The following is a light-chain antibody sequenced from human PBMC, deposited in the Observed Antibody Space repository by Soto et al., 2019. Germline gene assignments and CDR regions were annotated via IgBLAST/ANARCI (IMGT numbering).Light chain of an antibody. J-gene: IGKJ1*01. CDR3: QQTSTTPWT. CDR2: AAS. Sequence: DIQMTQSPPSLSASVGDRVTISCRASQTINNYLNWYQQKPGKAPEVLIYAASSLQSGVPSRFSGSGSGTDFTLTISSLQPEDFATYYCQQTSTTPWTFGQGTKVGIK. V-gene: IGKV1-39*01. CDR1: QTINNY.